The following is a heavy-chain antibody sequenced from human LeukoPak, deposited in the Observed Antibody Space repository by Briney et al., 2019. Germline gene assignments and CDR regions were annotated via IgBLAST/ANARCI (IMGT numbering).Heavy chain of an antibody. CDR2: IYYSGST. Sequence: SETLSLTCTASGGSISSSNYYWSWIRQPPGKGLEWIGYIYYSGSTNYNPSLKSRVAISVDTSKNQFSLKLSSVTAADTAVYYCARDSGSYSIDYWGQGTLVTVSS. D-gene: IGHD1-26*01. CDR1: GGSISSSNYY. CDR3: ARDSGSYSIDY. V-gene: IGHV4-61*01. J-gene: IGHJ4*02.